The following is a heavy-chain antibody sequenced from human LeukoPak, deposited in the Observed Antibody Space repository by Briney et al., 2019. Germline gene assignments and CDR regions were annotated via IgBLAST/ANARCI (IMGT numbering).Heavy chain of an antibody. CDR1: GYTFTIYS. CDR3: AKDRWRDGSSSFDN. Sequence: ASVTVSCKASGYTFTIYSINWVRQAPGQGLEWMGWISTYNGNSNYAQKLQGRVTMTTDTSTSTAYMELRSLRSDDTAMYYCAKDRWRDGSSSFDNWGQGTLVTVSS. V-gene: IGHV1-18*01. D-gene: IGHD6-6*01. CDR2: ISTYNGNS. J-gene: IGHJ4*02.